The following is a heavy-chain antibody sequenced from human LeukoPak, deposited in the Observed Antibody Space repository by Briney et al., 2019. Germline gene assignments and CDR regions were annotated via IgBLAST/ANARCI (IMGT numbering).Heavy chain of an antibody. Sequence: GGSLRLSCAASGFTFRSYGMHWVRQAPGRGLEWVAVIWYDGSNKYYADSVKGRFTISRDNSKNTLYLQMNSLRAEDTAVYSCAREAVTTPSFDYWGQGTLVTVSS. V-gene: IGHV3-33*01. CDR1: GFTFRSYG. CDR3: AREAVTTPSFDY. D-gene: IGHD4-17*01. J-gene: IGHJ4*02. CDR2: IWYDGSNK.